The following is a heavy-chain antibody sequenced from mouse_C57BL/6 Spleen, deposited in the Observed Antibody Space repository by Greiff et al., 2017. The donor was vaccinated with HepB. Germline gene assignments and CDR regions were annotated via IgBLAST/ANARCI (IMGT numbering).Heavy chain of an antibody. Sequence: EVQLQQSGPELVKPGASVKISCKASGYTFTDYYMNWVKQSHGKSLEWIGDINPNNGGTSYNQKFKGKATLTVDKSSSTAYMELRSLTSEDSAVYYCASTGYDYDVRFAYWGQGTLVTVSA. CDR3: ASTGYDYDVRFAY. J-gene: IGHJ3*01. CDR1: GYTFTDYY. V-gene: IGHV1-26*01. CDR2: INPNNGGT. D-gene: IGHD2-4*01.